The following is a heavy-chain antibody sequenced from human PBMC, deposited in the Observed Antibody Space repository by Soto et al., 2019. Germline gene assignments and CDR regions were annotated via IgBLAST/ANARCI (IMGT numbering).Heavy chain of an antibody. J-gene: IGHJ1*01. V-gene: IGHV3-30*18. CDR1: GFTFSSYG. Sequence: QVQLVESGGGVVQPGRSLRLSCAASGFTFSSYGMHWVRQAPGKGLEWVAVISYDGSGKYYTDSVKGRFTISRDNSNNSLYLQMDSLRAEDTAVYYCAKGVVVATPYFQHWGQGTLVTVSS. CDR2: ISYDGSGK. D-gene: IGHD2-15*01. CDR3: AKGVVVATPYFQH.